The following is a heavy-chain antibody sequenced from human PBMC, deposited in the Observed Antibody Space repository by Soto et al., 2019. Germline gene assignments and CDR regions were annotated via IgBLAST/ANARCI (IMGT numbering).Heavy chain of an antibody. Sequence: GGSLRLSCAASGFTFSSYGMHWVRQAPGKGLEWVAVISYDGSNKYYADSVKGRFTISRDNSKNTLYLQMNSLRAEDTAVYYCAKDRTAYCGGDCYPPGMDVWGQGATVTVSS. V-gene: IGHV3-30*18. CDR1: GFTFSSYG. J-gene: IGHJ6*02. CDR2: ISYDGSNK. CDR3: AKDRTAYCGGDCYPPGMDV. D-gene: IGHD2-21*02.